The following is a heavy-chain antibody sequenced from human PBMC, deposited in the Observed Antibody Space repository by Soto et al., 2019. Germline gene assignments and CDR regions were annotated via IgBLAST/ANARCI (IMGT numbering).Heavy chain of an antibody. J-gene: IGHJ6*02. Sequence: SGPTRVNPTPTLALTCTFSGFSLTTAVLVLAWILQPPGKALEWLAVIYWNDDRRYNPSLKNRLTLTKDTSKNLVVLVLTNVDPTDTATYYCGHRRESYDYSGLDVWGQGTTVTVSS. V-gene: IGHV2-5*01. CDR1: GFSLTTAVLV. CDR2: IYWNDDR. D-gene: IGHD3-16*01. CDR3: GHRRESYDYSGLDV.